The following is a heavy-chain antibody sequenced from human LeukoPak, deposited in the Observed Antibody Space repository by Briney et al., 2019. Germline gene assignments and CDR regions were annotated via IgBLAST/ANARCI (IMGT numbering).Heavy chain of an antibody. CDR1: GGSISSYY. J-gene: IGHJ6*03. CDR2: IYYSGST. CDR3: AGGFYGSGSYSPPYYYMDV. V-gene: IGHV4-59*01. D-gene: IGHD3-10*01. Sequence: QPSETLSLTCTVSGGSISSYYWSWIRQPPGKGLEWIGYIYYSGSTNYNPSLKSRVTISVDTSKNQFSLKLSSVTAADTAVYYCAGGFYGSGSYSPPYYYMDVWGKGTTVTISS.